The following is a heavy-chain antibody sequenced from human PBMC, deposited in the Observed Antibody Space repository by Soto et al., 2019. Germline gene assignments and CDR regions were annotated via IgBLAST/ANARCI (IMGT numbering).Heavy chain of an antibody. CDR1: GGSISSGGYY. Sequence: SETLSLTCTVSGGSISSGGYYWSWIRQHPGKGLEWIGYIYYSGSTYYNPSLKSRVTISVDTSKNQFSLKLSSVTAADTAVYYCARENGDSSGALDYWGQGTLVTVSS. CDR3: ARENGDSSGALDY. D-gene: IGHD3-22*01. V-gene: IGHV4-31*03. J-gene: IGHJ4*02. CDR2: IYYSGST.